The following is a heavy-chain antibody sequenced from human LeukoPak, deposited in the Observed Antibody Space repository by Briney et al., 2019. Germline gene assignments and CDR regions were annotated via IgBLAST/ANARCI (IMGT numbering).Heavy chain of an antibody. V-gene: IGHV3-48*03. Sequence: PGESLRLSCAASGFTFSSYEMNWVRQAPGKGLEWVSYISSSGSTIYYAVSVKGRFTISRDNAKNSLYLQMNSLRAEDTAVYYCARDGQDYDFWSGYYRPSGPRHWGQGTLVTVSS. CDR2: ISSSGSTI. CDR3: ARDGQDYDFWSGYYRPSGPRH. CDR1: GFTFSSYE. J-gene: IGHJ1*01. D-gene: IGHD3-3*01.